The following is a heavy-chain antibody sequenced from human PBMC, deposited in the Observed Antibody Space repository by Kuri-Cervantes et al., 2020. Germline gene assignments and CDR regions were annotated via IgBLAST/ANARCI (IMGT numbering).Heavy chain of an antibody. V-gene: IGHV4-34*01. CDR3: ATGFDAFDI. D-gene: IGHD6-25*01. Sequence: SQTLSLTCAVYGGSFSGYYWSWIRQPPGKGLEWIGEINHSGSTNYNPSLKSRVTISVDTSKNQFSLKLSSVAAADTAVYFCATGFDAFDIWGQGTMVTVSS. CDR2: INHSGST. CDR1: GGSFSGYY. J-gene: IGHJ3*02.